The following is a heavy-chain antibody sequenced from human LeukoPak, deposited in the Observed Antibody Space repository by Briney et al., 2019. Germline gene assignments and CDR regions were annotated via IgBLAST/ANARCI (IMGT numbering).Heavy chain of an antibody. CDR3: TTAYSGSYIGY. J-gene: IGHJ4*02. CDR1: GFRFSDYV. D-gene: IGHD1-26*01. CDR2: IRSKTNGGTT. V-gene: IGHV3-49*04. Sequence: PGGSLRLSCTASGFRFSDYVMSWVRQAPGKGLEWVGLIRSKTNGGTTEYTASVKGIFTISRDDTRSIAYLQMSSLKNEDTAVYYCTTAYSGSYIGYWGQGTLVSVSS.